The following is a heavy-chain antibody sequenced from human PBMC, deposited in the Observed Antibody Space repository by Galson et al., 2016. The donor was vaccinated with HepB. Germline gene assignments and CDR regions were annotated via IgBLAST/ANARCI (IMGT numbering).Heavy chain of an antibody. Sequence: QSGAEVKKPGGSLKISCEGSGYAFAGYWIGWVRQMPGEGLEWMGIIYPDDSGTRYSPSFLGQVTFSVDKSISTAYLQWSSLKASDSAMYYCARRGVTTIKKPFDYWGQGTLVTVSS. CDR3: ARRGVTTIKKPFDY. CDR2: IYPDDSGT. D-gene: IGHD1-14*01. CDR1: GYAFAGYW. J-gene: IGHJ4*02. V-gene: IGHV5-51*03.